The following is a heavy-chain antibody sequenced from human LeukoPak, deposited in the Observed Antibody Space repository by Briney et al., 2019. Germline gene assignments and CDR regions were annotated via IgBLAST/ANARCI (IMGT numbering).Heavy chain of an antibody. V-gene: IGHV3-23*01. J-gene: IGHJ4*02. CDR3: AKPPRGSGADY. CDR1: GFTFSSYA. D-gene: IGHD3-10*01. CDR2: ISNSDGKT. Sequence: PGGSLRLSCAASGFTFSSYAMSWVRQAPGKGLEWVSTISNSDGKTYYADSVKGRFTISRDNSKNTLYLHMNSLRAEDTAVYYCAKPPRGSGADYWGQGTLVTASS.